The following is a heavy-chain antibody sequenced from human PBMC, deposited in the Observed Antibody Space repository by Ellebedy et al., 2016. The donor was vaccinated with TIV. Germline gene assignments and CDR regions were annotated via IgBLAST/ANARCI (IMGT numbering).Heavy chain of an antibody. CDR3: ARVVPAALYYAMDV. J-gene: IGHJ6*02. Sequence: MPSETLSLTCTVSGGSISSSSYYWGWIRQPPGKGLEWIGSIYYSGSTYHNPSLKSRLTISVDTSKNQFSLRLSSVTAADTAVYYCARVVPAALYYAMDVWGQGTTVTVSS. V-gene: IGHV4-39*01. D-gene: IGHD2-2*01. CDR1: GGSISSSSYY. CDR2: IYYSGST.